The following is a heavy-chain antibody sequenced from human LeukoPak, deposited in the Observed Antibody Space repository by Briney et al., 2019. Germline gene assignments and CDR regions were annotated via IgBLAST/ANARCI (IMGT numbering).Heavy chain of an antibody. V-gene: IGHV4-39*01. Sequence: SETLSLTCTVSGDSISSSSSYWGWIRQPPGEGLEWIGSIYYSGSTYYNTSLKSRVTISVDTSKNQFSLRLNSVTAADTAVYYCARTRYYYNSRSYGAPYYFDYWGQGTLVTVSS. D-gene: IGHD3-10*01. CDR3: ARTRYYYNSRSYGAPYYFDY. CDR2: IYYSGST. CDR1: GDSISSSSSY. J-gene: IGHJ4*02.